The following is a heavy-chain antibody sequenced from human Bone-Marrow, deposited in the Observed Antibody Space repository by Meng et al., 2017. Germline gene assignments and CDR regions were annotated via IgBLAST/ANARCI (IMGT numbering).Heavy chain of an antibody. V-gene: IGHV4-31*03. CDR1: GGSISSGGYY. J-gene: IGHJ4*02. Sequence: QVQLQESGPGLVKPSQTLSLTCTFSGGSISSGGYYWSWIRQHPGKGLEWIGYIYHSGSTYYNPSLKSRVTISVDTSKNQFSLKLSSVTAADTAVYYCARDRNDYGSHYFDYWGQGTLVTVSS. D-gene: IGHD4-17*01. CDR3: ARDRNDYGSHYFDY. CDR2: IYHSGST.